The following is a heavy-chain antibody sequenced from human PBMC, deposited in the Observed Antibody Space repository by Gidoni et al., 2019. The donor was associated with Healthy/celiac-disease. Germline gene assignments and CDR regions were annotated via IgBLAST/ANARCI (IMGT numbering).Heavy chain of an antibody. CDR1: GGSFSGYS. J-gene: IGHJ4*02. CDR3: ARGSLLGYCSGGSCYRGPFGY. CDR2: INHRGST. D-gene: IGHD2-15*01. Sequence: QVQLQQWGAGLLKPSETLSLTCAVYGGSFSGYSWSWIRQPPGKGLEWIGEINHRGSTNYNPSLKSRVTISVDTSKNQFSLKLSSVTAADTAVYYCARGSLLGYCSGGSCYRGPFGYWGQGTLVTVSS. V-gene: IGHV4-34*01.